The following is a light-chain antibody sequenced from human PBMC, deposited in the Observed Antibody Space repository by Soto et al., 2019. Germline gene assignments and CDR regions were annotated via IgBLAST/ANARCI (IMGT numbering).Light chain of an antibody. CDR3: QQYNNWPIT. Sequence: EILMTQSPATLSVSPGERATLSCRASQSVTSNLAWYQQNPGQAPRLLIHGASTRATGIPARFSGSGSGTEFTLTISSLQSEDFAVYYCQQYNNWPITFGPGTKVDIK. CDR2: GAS. CDR1: QSVTSN. V-gene: IGKV3-15*01. J-gene: IGKJ3*01.